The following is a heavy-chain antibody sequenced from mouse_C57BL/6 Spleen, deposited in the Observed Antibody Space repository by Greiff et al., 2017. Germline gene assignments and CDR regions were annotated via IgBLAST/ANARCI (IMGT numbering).Heavy chain of an antibody. CDR1: GYTFTSYW. CDR2: IYPGSGST. V-gene: IGHV1-55*01. D-gene: IGHD2-2*01. CDR3: AREGALYYGYDGFAY. Sequence: QVQLQQPGAELVKPGASVKMSCKASGYTFTSYWITWVKQRPGQGLEWIGDIYPGSGSTNYNEKFKSKATLTVDTSSSTAYMQLSSLTSEDSAVYYCAREGALYYGYDGFAYWGQGTLVTVSA. J-gene: IGHJ3*01.